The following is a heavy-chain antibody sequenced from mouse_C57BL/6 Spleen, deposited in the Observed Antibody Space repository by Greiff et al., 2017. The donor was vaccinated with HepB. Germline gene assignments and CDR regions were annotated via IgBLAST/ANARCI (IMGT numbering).Heavy chain of an antibody. D-gene: IGHD4-1*01. V-gene: IGHV1-15*01. Sequence: QVQLKQSGAELVRPGASVTLSCKASGYTFTDYEMHWVKQTPVHGLEWIGAIDPETGGTAYNQKFKGKAILTADKSSSTAYMELRSLTSEDSAVYYCTRSGGTEAMDYWGQGTSVTVSS. CDR3: TRSGGTEAMDY. CDR2: IDPETGGT. J-gene: IGHJ4*01. CDR1: GYTFTDYE.